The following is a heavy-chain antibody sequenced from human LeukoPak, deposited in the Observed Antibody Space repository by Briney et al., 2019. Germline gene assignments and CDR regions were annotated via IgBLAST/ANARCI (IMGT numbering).Heavy chain of an antibody. Sequence: SETLSLTCTVSGGSISSYYWSWIRQPPGKGLEWVGYVYFSGYTNYNPSLKSRVSMSVDMSKNQFSLILSSVTAADTAVYYCVRTRGESYRPAHMDVWGKGTTVTVSS. CDR2: VYFSGYT. D-gene: IGHD1-26*01. J-gene: IGHJ6*03. V-gene: IGHV4-59*08. CDR1: GGSISSYY. CDR3: VRTRGESYRPAHMDV.